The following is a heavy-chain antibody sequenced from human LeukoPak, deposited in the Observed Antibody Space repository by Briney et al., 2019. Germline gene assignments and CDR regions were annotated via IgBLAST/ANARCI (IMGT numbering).Heavy chain of an antibody. CDR3: ASDTMTYYYGSGSYRAFDI. CDR1: GFTFSSYA. J-gene: IGHJ3*02. Sequence: GGSLRLSCAASGFTFSSYAMSWVRQAPGKGLEWVSTITGSGGSTYYADSVKGRFTISRDNSKNTLYLQMNSLRAEDTAVYYCASDTMTYYYGSGSYRAFDIWGQGTMVTVSS. CDR2: ITGSGGST. D-gene: IGHD3-10*01. V-gene: IGHV3-23*01.